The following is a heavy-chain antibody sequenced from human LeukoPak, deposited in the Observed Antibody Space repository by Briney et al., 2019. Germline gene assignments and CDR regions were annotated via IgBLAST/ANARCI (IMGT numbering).Heavy chain of an antibody. D-gene: IGHD2-2*01. V-gene: IGHV1-2*02. J-gene: IGHJ3*02. Sequence: ASVKVSCKASGYTFTGYYMHWVRQAPGQGLEWMGWINPNSGGTNYAQKFQGRVTMTRDTSISTAYMELRSLRSDDTAVYYCARDLPLPGAFDIWGQGTMVTVSS. CDR1: GYTFTGYY. CDR3: ARDLPLPGAFDI. CDR2: INPNSGGT.